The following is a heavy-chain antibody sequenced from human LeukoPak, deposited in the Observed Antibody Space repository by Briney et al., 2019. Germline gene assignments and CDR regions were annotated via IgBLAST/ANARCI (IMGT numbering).Heavy chain of an antibody. J-gene: IGHJ5*02. CDR1: GYTFTSYG. CDR2: ISAYNGNT. Sequence: ASVKVSFKASGYTFTSYGISWVRQAPGQGLEWMGWISAYNGNTNYAQKLQGRVTMTTDTSTSTAYMELRSLRSDDTAVYYCARDFEVVTMVRGVIAGNWFDPWGQGTLVTVSS. CDR3: ARDFEVVTMVRGVIAGNWFDP. D-gene: IGHD3-10*01. V-gene: IGHV1-18*01.